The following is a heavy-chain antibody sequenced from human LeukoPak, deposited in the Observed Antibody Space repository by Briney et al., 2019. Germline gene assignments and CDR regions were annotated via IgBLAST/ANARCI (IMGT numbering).Heavy chain of an antibody. CDR1: GFTFSSYG. D-gene: IGHD2-2*01. V-gene: IGHV3-30*18. J-gene: IGHJ4*02. CDR2: ISYDGSNK. CDR3: AKDIVPAAKPQRGYFDY. Sequence: GGSLRLSCAASGFTFSSYGMHWVRQAPGKGLEWVAVISYDGSNKYYADSVKGRFTISRDNSKNTLYLQMNSLRTEDTAVYYCAKDIVPAAKPQRGYFDYWGQGTLVTVSS.